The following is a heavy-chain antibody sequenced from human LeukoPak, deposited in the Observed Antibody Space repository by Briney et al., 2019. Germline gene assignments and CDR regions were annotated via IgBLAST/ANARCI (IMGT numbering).Heavy chain of an antibody. CDR1: GGSFSGYY. J-gene: IGHJ4*02. V-gene: IGHV4-34*01. D-gene: IGHD6-13*01. CDR2: INHSGST. CDR3: ARVSAADNTLIDY. Sequence: SETLSLTCAVYGGSFSGYYWSWIRQPPGKGLEWIGEINHSGSTNYIPSLKSRVTISVDTSKNQFSLKLNSVTAADTAVYYCARVSAADNTLIDYWGQGTLVTVSS.